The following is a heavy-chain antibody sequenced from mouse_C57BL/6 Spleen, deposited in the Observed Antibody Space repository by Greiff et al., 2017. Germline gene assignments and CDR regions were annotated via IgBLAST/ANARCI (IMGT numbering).Heavy chain of an antibody. CDR3: ARDRSTFAY. Sequence: EVKLMESGGGLVKPGGSLKLSCAASGFTFSSYAMSWVRQTPEKRLEWVATISDGGSYTYYPDNVTGRFTISRDNAKNNLYLQMSHLKSEDTAMYYCARDRSTFAYWGQGTLVTVSA. CDR1: GFTFSSYA. D-gene: IGHD5-1*01. J-gene: IGHJ3*01. V-gene: IGHV5-4*01. CDR2: ISDGGSYT.